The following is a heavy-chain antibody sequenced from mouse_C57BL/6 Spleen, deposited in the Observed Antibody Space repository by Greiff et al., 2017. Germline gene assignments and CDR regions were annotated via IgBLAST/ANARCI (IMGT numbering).Heavy chain of an antibody. CDR3: ARGVYYDYDWFAY. D-gene: IGHD2-4*01. J-gene: IGHJ3*01. CDR1: GYTFTSYW. Sequence: QVQLQQPGAELVQPGASVKMSCKASGYTFTSYWITWVKQRPGQGLEWIGDIYPGSGSTNYNEKFKSKATLTVDTSSSTAYMQLSSLTSEDSAVYYCARGVYYDYDWFAYWGQGTLVTVSA. CDR2: IYPGSGST. V-gene: IGHV1-55*01.